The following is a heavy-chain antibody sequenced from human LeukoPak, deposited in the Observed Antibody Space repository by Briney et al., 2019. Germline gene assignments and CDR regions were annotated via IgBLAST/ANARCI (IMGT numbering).Heavy chain of an antibody. D-gene: IGHD2-15*01. V-gene: IGHV1-3*01. J-gene: IGHJ6*04. CDR3: ASGVVAAVIDYYGMDV. Sequence: ASVKVSCKASGYTFTSYAMHWVRQAPGQRLEWMGWINAGNGNTKYSQKFQGRVTITRDTSASTAYMELSSLRSEDTAVYYCASGVVAAVIDYYGMDVWGKGTTVTVSS. CDR1: GYTFTSYA. CDR2: INAGNGNT.